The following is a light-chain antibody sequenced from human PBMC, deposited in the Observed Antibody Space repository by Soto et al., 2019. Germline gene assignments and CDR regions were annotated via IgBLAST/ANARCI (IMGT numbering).Light chain of an antibody. CDR2: GAS. V-gene: IGKV3-15*01. J-gene: IGKJ1*01. Sequence: EIVMTQSPATLSLSPGERATLSCRASHRISNNLAWYQQKPGQAPRLLIYGASTRATGIPARFSGSESGAEFTLTISSLQSEDFAVYFCQQYSDWPRTFGRGTKVEIK. CDR3: QQYSDWPRT. CDR1: HRISNN.